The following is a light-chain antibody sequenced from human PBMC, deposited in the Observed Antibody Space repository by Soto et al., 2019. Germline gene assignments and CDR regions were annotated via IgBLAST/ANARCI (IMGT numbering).Light chain of an antibody. J-gene: IGKJ5*01. CDR3: QQSNDLVS. CDR1: QDINNY. CDR2: DAS. Sequence: DIQMTQSPSSLSSSVGYRFTIASQASQDINNYVNWYQQKPGKAPKLLIFDASTLKTGVPSRFSGSGSGTDFSFTISSLQPEDIATYYCQQSNDLVSFGQGTRLEIK. V-gene: IGKV1-33*01.